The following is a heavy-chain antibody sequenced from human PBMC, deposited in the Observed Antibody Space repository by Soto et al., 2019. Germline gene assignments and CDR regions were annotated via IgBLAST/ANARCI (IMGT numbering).Heavy chain of an antibody. D-gene: IGHD5-18*01. V-gene: IGHV1-18*01. CDR1: GYTFTSYG. CDR2: ISAYNGNT. CDR3: ARDAARALPDA. J-gene: IGHJ4*02. Sequence: QVQLVQSGAEVKKPGASVKVSCKASGYTFTSYGISWVRQAPGQGLEWMGCISAYNGNTKYAQKLQGRVTMTTDTSTRTASMELRSLRSDDTAVYYCARDAARALPDAWGQGTLVTVSS.